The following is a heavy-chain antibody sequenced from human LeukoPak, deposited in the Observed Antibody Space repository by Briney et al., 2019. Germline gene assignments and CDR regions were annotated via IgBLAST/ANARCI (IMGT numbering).Heavy chain of an antibody. CDR3: ARGGNHDYGDYGHLDY. D-gene: IGHD4-17*01. CDR1: GDSVSSNSAA. V-gene: IGHV6-1*01. Sequence: SQTLSLTCTISGDSVSSNSAAWNWIRQSPSRGLEWLGRTYYRSKWYNDYAVSVKSRITINPDTSKNQFSLQLNSVTPEDTAVYYCARGGNHDYGDYGHLDYWGQGTLVTVSS. CDR2: TYYRSKWYN. J-gene: IGHJ4*02.